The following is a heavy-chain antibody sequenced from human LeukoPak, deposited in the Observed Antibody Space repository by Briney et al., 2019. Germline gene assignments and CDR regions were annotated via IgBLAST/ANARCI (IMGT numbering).Heavy chain of an antibody. V-gene: IGHV1-18*01. CDR1: GGTFSSYA. CDR2: ISAYNGNT. Sequence: GSSVKVSCKASGGTFSSYAISWVRQAPGQGLEWMGWISAYNGNTNYAQKLQGRVTMTTDTSTSTAYMELRSLRSDDTAVYYCARDSTFWFDPGGQGTLVTVSS. J-gene: IGHJ5*02. CDR3: ARDSTFWFDP.